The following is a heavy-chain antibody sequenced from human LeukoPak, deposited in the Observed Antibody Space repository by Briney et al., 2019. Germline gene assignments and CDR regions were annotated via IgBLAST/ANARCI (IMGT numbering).Heavy chain of an antibody. CDR3: AKTTTGYSSGRYPGWPVDY. CDR2: ISGSGGGT. D-gene: IGHD6-19*01. J-gene: IGHJ4*02. CDR1: GFTFSSYA. V-gene: IGHV3-23*01. Sequence: PGGSLRLSCAASGFTFSSYAVSWLRQAPGKGLEGVSAISGSGGGTYYADSMKGRFTISRDNSKNTLYLQMNSLSTEDTAVYYCAKTTTGYSSGRYPGWPVDYWGQGTLVTVSS.